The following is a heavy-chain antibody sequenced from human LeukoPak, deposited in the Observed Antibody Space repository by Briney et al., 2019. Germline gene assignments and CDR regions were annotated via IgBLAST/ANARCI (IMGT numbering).Heavy chain of an antibody. CDR3: AKDPEWLRSPIDY. Sequence: PGESLRLSCAAAGFTFSSYAMRWDRQAAGKGREWVCAICGSGGSTSYADSVEGRFTISRDNSKNTLYLQMNSLRADDTAVYYCAKDPEWLRSPIDYWGQGTLVTVSS. CDR1: GFTFSSYA. J-gene: IGHJ4*02. CDR2: ICGSGGST. V-gene: IGHV3-23*01. D-gene: IGHD5-12*01.